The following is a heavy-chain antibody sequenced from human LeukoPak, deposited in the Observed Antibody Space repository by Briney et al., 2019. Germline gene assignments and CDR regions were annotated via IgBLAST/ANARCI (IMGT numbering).Heavy chain of an antibody. D-gene: IGHD3-10*01. CDR3: ARDGDGSGSSSFDY. J-gene: IGHJ4*02. CDR2: ITGGGTT. CDR1: GFTFSSHG. Sequence: GGSLRLSCAASGFTFSSHGMNWVRQAPGKGLEWVSGITGGGTTYYADSVKGRVTISRDNSKNTLYLQMNSLRAEDTAVYYCARDGDGSGSSSFDYWGQGTLVTVSS. V-gene: IGHV3-23*01.